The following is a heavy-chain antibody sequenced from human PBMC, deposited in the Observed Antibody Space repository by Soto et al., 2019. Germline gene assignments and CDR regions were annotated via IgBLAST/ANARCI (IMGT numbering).Heavy chain of an antibody. Sequence: EVQLVESGGGLVKPGGSLRLSCAASGFTFSSYSMNWVRQAPGKGLECVSSISSNSSYIYYADSVKGLFTISSDNDKKQQYLQMNMLSAKDTDVYSFTRPLGYYGSGSYLYYFDYWGQGTLVTVSS. CDR3: TRPLGYYGSGSYLYYFDY. J-gene: IGHJ4*02. CDR1: GFTFSSYS. V-gene: IGHV3-21*01. D-gene: IGHD3-10*01. CDR2: ISSNSSYI.